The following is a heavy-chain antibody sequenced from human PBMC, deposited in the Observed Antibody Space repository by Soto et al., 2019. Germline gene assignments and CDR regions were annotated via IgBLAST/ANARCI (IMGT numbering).Heavy chain of an antibody. D-gene: IGHD5-18*01. CDR1: GFSLSTSGVG. J-gene: IGHJ4*02. CDR3: AHRGYMYGNWDHGYFDY. V-gene: IGHV2-5*02. Sequence: QITLKESGPTRVKPTQTLALTCTFSGFSLSTSGVGVGWIRKTPGKALEWLAVIYWDDDKRYNPSLKNRLTITKDTSKHQVVPIMADMDPVDTATYFCAHRGYMYGNWDHGYFDYWGQGTLVTVSS. CDR2: IYWDDDK.